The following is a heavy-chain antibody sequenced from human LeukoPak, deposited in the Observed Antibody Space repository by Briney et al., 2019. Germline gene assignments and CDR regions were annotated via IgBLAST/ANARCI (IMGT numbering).Heavy chain of an antibody. D-gene: IGHD2-2*01. Sequence: PGGSLRLSCEASGFTFSDYAMTWVRQAPGKGLEWVSEITGSGISTYYADSVKGRFTISRDNSKNSLYLQMNSLRTEDTALYYCAKGAGYCSSTSCYGIKGPWGQGTLVTVSS. CDR1: GFTFSDYA. J-gene: IGHJ5*02. CDR2: ITGSGIST. CDR3: AKGAGYCSSTSCYGIKGP. V-gene: IGHV3-23*01.